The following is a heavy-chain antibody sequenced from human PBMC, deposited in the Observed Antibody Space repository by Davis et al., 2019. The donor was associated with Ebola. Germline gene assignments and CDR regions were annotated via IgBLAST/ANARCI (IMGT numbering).Heavy chain of an antibody. V-gene: IGHV3-23*01. Sequence: GESLKISCAASGFTVSNYAMNWVRQTPGKGLEWVSGISGTGEITYYADSVKGRFTISRDKSKNTLYMQMNSLRAEDTAVYYCAKALVDDSWGQGTLVTVSA. CDR1: GFTVSNYA. J-gene: IGHJ5*01. CDR2: ISGTGEIT. CDR3: AKALVDDS.